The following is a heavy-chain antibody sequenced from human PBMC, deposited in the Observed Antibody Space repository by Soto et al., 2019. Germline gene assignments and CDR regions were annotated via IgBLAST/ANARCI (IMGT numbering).Heavy chain of an antibody. V-gene: IGHV1-8*01. D-gene: IGHD1-26*01. CDR3: ARERSSGALDI. J-gene: IGHJ3*02. Sequence: QVQLVQSGAEVKKPGASVKVSCKTSGYTFTSYDINWVRQATVQGLEWMGWMNPNSGNTAYAQRFQSRVTMTRNTSISTAYMELSSLKSEDTAVYYCARERSSGALDIWGQGTMVTVSS. CDR2: MNPNSGNT. CDR1: GYTFTSYD.